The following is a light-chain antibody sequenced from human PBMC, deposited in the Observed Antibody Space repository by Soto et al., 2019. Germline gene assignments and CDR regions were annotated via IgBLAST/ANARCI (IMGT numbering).Light chain of an antibody. J-gene: IGKJ1*01. CDR2: AAS. Sequence: EIVLTQSPGTLSLSPGERATLSCRASQSVSSGFLAWYQQKPGQAPRLLIYAASSRATGIPDRFSGSGSGTDFTLTISRLEPEDFAVYYCQEYGSSPGTFGQGTKVE. CDR1: QSVSSGF. V-gene: IGKV3-20*01. CDR3: QEYGSSPGT.